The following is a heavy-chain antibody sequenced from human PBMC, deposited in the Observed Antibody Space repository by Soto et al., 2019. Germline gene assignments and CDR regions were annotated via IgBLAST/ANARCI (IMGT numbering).Heavy chain of an antibody. CDR3: ARDEGVPINYRFDY. J-gene: IGHJ4*02. CDR1: GFSFSIYS. Sequence: GGSLRLSCTASGFSFSIYSMSWMRQAPGKGLEWLAHIHENGHFKFYVDSVKGRFTISRDDALNSLYLQMNSLRAEDTAMYYCARDEGVPINYRFDYWGQGTLVTVSS. V-gene: IGHV3-7*03. CDR2: IHENGHFK. D-gene: IGHD4-4*01.